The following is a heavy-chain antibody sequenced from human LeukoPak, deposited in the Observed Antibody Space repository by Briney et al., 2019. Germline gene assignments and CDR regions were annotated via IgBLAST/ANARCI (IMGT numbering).Heavy chain of an antibody. CDR1: GGTFSRYA. J-gene: IGHJ4*02. D-gene: IGHD3-10*01. CDR3: AGAYYYGSGSYYTLGGFDY. V-gene: IGHV1-69*06. CDR2: IIPIFGTA. Sequence: GSSVKVSCKASGGTFSRYAISWVRQAPGQGLEWMGGIIPIFGTANYAQKFQGRVTITADKSTSTAYMELSSLRSEDTAVYYCAGAYYYGSGSYYTLGGFDYWGQGTLVTVSS.